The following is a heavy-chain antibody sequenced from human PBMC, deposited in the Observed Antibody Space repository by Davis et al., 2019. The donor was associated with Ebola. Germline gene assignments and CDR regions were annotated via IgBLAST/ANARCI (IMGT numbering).Heavy chain of an antibody. V-gene: IGHV4-4*01. CDR2: IFHSGNT. D-gene: IGHD2-21*01. CDR1: GFAFSSSSM. Sequence: MPGGSLRLSCVASGFAFSSSSMNWVRQPPGKGLEWIGAIFHSGNTKYNPSLNNRVSISVDKSKNQSSLRLTTVTAADTAVYFCAREAPASGGDRDAFDNWGQGRMVTVSS. J-gene: IGHJ3*02. CDR3: AREAPASGGDRDAFDN.